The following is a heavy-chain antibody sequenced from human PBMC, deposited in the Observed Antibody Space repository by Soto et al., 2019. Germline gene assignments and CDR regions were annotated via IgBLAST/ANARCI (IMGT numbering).Heavy chain of an antibody. V-gene: IGHV1-8*01. J-gene: IGHJ5*02. CDR3: ATTHPYDLAGWFDP. Sequence: QVQLVQSGAEVKKPGASVKVSCKASGYTFTSYDINWVRQATGQGLEWMGWMNPNSGNTGYAQKFQGRVTMTRNTSISTTYMELSSLRSEDTAVYYCATTHPYDLAGWFDPWGQGTLVTVSS. CDR2: MNPNSGNT. D-gene: IGHD3-3*01. CDR1: GYTFTSYD.